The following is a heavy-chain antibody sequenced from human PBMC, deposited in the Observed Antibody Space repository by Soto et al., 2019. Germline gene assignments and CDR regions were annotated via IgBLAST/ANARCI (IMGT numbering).Heavy chain of an antibody. V-gene: IGHV1-3*01. CDR3: ARDFDY. CDR1: GYTFTSYA. J-gene: IGHJ4*02. CDR2: INAGNGNT. Sequence: QVQLVQSGAEVKKPGASVKVSCEASGYTFTSYAMHWVRQAPGQRLEWMGWINAGNGNTKYSQKFQGRVTLTRDTSASKAYMELSSLRSEDTAVYYCARDFDYWGQGTLVTVSS.